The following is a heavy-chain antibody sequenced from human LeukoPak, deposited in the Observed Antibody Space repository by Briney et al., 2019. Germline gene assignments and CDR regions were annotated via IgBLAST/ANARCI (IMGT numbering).Heavy chain of an antibody. J-gene: IGHJ5*02. Sequence: GRSLRLSCAASGFTFSSYGMHWVRQAPGKGLVWVAVIWYDGSNKYYADSVKGRFTISRDNSKNTLYLQMNSLRAEDTAVYYCARDPYSSGVNWFDPWGQGTLVTVSS. D-gene: IGHD6-25*01. CDR1: GFTFSSYG. V-gene: IGHV3-33*01. CDR3: ARDPYSSGVNWFDP. CDR2: IWYDGSNK.